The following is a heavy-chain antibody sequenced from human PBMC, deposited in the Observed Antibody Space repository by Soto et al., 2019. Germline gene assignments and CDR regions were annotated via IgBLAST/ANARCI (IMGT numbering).Heavy chain of an antibody. V-gene: IGHV1-18*01. CDR3: ARGDIVLMVYAIQGGYYFDY. Sequence: ASVKVSCKASGYTFTSYGISWVRQAPGQGLEWMGWISAYNGNTNYAQKLQGRVTMTTDTSTSTAYMELRSLRSDDTAVYYCARGDIVLMVYAIQGGYYFDYWGQGTLVTVSS. CDR2: ISAYNGNT. D-gene: IGHD2-8*01. CDR1: GYTFTSYG. J-gene: IGHJ4*02.